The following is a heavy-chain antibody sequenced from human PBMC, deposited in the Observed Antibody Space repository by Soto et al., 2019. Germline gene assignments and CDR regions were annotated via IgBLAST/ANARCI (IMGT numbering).Heavy chain of an antibody. J-gene: IGHJ5*02. CDR1: GDTCNVFW. CDR2: IDPRDSYT. CDR3: ARPYCSSSTCDSWFDP. D-gene: IGHD2-2*01. Sequence: PVVPLQISCTGVGDTCNVFWISWVSQMPGRGLEWVGRIDPRDSYTSYSPSFQGHVTISADKSISAVYLQWGSLKASDTAMYYCARPYCSSSTCDSWFDPWGQGTLVTVSS. V-gene: IGHV5-10-1*01.